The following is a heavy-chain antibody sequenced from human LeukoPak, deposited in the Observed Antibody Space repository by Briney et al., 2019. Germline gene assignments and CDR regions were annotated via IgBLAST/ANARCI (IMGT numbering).Heavy chain of an antibody. CDR1: GFTFSSYW. CDR3: ARPGRHGRNPYYFDY. CDR2: SNSDGSST. J-gene: IGHJ4*02. Sequence: GGSLRLSCAASGFTFSSYWMHWVRQAPGKGLVWVSRSNSDGSSTTYADSVKGRFTISRDNAKNTLFLQMNRLTAEDTAVYYCARPGRHGRNPYYFDYWGQGTLLTVSS. V-gene: IGHV3-74*01. D-gene: IGHD1-14*01.